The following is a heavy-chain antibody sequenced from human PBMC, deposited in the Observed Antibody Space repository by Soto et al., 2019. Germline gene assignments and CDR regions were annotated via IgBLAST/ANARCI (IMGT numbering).Heavy chain of an antibody. CDR3: AREGLHPFYYYYGMDV. CDR1: GGSISSGGYY. V-gene: IGHV4-31*03. J-gene: IGHJ6*02. CDR2: IYYSGST. Sequence: SETQSLTCTVSGGSISSGGYYWSWIRQHPGKGLEWIGYIYYSGSTYYNPSLKSRVTISVDTSKNQFSLKLSSVTAADTAVYYCAREGLHPFYYYYGMDVWGQGTTVTVSS.